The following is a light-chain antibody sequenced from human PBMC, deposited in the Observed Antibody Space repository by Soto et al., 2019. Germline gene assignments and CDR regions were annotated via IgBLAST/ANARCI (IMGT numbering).Light chain of an antibody. CDR3: VAWDDSLSGGV. V-gene: IGLV1-47*01. CDR2: RSD. Sequence: QSVMTQPPTASGTPGQRVTISCSGSWSNIGSNYVYWYQQVPGRAPKLLIYRSDQRPSGVPDRFSGSKSGTSASLAISGLRSEDEAYYYCVAWDDSLSGGVFGGGTQLTVL. CDR1: WSNIGSNY. J-gene: IGLJ7*01.